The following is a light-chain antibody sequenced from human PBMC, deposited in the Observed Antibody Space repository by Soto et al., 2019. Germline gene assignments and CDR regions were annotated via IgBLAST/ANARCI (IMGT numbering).Light chain of an antibody. CDR1: SSDVGGYNY. J-gene: IGLJ1*01. CDR2: EVT. V-gene: IGLV2-14*01. CDR3: CSYAGSYV. Sequence: QSALTQPASVSGSPGQSITISCTGTSSDVGGYNYVSWYQQHPGKAPKLMIYEVTNRPSGVSNRFSGSKSGNTASLTISGLQAEDEADYYCCSYAGSYVFGTGTKLTVL.